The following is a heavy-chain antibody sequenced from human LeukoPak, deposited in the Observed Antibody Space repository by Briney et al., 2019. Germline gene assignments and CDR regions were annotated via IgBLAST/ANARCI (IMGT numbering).Heavy chain of an antibody. V-gene: IGHV1-2*02. CDR3: AREYDSGYYYVYLDY. CDR1: GYTFTGYY. D-gene: IGHD3-10*01. Sequence: VASVKVSCKASGYTFTGYYMHWVRQAPGQGLEWMGWINPNSGGTNYAQKFQGRVTMTGDTSISTAYMELSGLTSDDTAVYYCAREYDSGYYYVYLDYWGQGTLVTVSS. CDR2: INPNSGGT. J-gene: IGHJ4*02.